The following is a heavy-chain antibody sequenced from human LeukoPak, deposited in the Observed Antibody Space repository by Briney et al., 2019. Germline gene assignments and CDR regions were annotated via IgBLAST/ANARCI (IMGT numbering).Heavy chain of an antibody. CDR2: INHSGST. D-gene: IGHD5-24*01. Sequence: PSETLSLTCAVYGGSFSGYYWSWIRQPPGKGLEWIGEINHSGSTNYNPSLKSRIIISVDTSKNQFPLKLSSVTAADTAVYYCARGGGRDGYYWDYWGQGILVTVSS. J-gene: IGHJ4*02. CDR1: GGSFSGYY. V-gene: IGHV4-34*01. CDR3: ARGGGRDGYYWDY.